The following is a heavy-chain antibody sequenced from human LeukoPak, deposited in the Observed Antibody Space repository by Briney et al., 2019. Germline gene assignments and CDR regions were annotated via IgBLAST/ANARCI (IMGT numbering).Heavy chain of an antibody. CDR3: ARDRGGGYCSGGSCHLERRGPKHHWYFDL. D-gene: IGHD2-15*01. Sequence: SETLSLTCTVSGGSTSSYYWSWIRQPAGKGLEWIGRIYTSGSTNYNPSLKSRVTMSVDTSKNQFSLKLSSVTAADTALCYCARDRGGGYCSGGSCHLERRGPKHHWYFDLWGRGTLVTVSS. J-gene: IGHJ2*01. CDR2: IYTSGST. V-gene: IGHV4-4*07. CDR1: GGSTSSYY.